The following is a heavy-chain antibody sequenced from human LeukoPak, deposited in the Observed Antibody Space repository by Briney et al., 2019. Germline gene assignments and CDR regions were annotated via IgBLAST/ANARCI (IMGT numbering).Heavy chain of an antibody. V-gene: IGHV4-59*01. CDR1: CGSISIYY. CDR3: ARDRELGS. J-gene: IGHJ5*02. CDR2: IYNSGST. Sequence: SETLSLTCIVSCGSISIYYWNWIRQPPGKGLEWIGYIYNSGSTDYNPSLKRRVAISADTSKNQFSLKLTSVTAADTAVYYCARDRELGSWGQGILVTVSS. D-gene: IGHD3-16*01.